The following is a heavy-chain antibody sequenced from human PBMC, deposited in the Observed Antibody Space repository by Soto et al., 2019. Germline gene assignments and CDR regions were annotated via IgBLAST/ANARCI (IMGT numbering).Heavy chain of an antibody. CDR1: GYSFSIHG. V-gene: IGHV1-18*01. D-gene: IGHD5-12*01. CDR2: ISPYNGNT. J-gene: IGHJ4*02. CDR3: ASSEYSAYAPDY. Sequence: QVQLVQSGAEVKKPGASVKVSCKASGYSFSIHGITWVRQAAGQGLEWMGWISPYNGNTNYAQNLQGRVTVTADTSTSPVYMELRSLRSDDTAVYYCASSEYSAYAPDYWGQGTLVSVSS.